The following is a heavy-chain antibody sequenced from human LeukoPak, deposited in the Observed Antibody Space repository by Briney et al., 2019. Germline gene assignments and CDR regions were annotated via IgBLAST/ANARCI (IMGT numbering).Heavy chain of an antibody. CDR3: ARDHCSGGSCHWRFDY. J-gene: IGHJ4*02. V-gene: IGHV6-1*01. D-gene: IGHD2-15*01. CDR2: TYYRSKLCN. CDR1: GDSVSSNSVA. Sequence: LTCAISGDSVSSNSVAWDWIRQSPSRGLEWLGRTYYRSKLCNDYAVSVKGQITINPDTSKNQFSLQLNSVTPEDTAVYYCARDHCSGGSCHWRFDYWGQGTLVTVSS.